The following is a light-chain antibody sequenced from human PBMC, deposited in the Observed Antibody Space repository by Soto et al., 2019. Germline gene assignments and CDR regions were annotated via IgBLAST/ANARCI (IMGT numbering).Light chain of an antibody. CDR2: NNT. V-gene: IGLV1-44*01. J-gene: IGLJ2*01. CDR3: AAWDDSLNGVV. Sequence: QSVLTQPPSASGTPGQTIAISCSGGSSNIGSHTVNWYQQLPGTAPRLLINNNTQRPSGVPDRFSGSKSGTSASLAISGLQSEYEGDYYSAAWDDSLNGVVFGGGTKVTVL. CDR1: SSNIGSHT.